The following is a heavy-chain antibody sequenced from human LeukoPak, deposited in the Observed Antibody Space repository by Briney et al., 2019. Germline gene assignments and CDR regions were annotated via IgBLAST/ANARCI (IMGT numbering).Heavy chain of an antibody. J-gene: IGHJ5*02. V-gene: IGHV4-34*01. CDR3: ARESLPARRGRNWFDP. Sequence: SETLSLTCAVYTGTFSGYYWSWIRQPPGKGLEWIGEINHSGSTNYNPSLKGRVTISLGTSKNQFSLKLTSVTAADTAVYYCARESLPARRGRNWFDPWGQGTLVTVSS. CDR1: TGTFSGYY. D-gene: IGHD6-6*01. CDR2: INHSGST.